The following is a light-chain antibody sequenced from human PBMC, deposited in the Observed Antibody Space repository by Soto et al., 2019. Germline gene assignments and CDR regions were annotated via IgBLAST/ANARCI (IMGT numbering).Light chain of an antibody. Sequence: QSVLTQPPSASGTPGQRVTISCSGSSSNIGSNYVYWYQQLPGTAPKLLIYRNNQRPSGVPDPFSGSKSGTSASLAISGLRSEDEADYYCAAWEDSLIGRVFGGGTKLTVL. V-gene: IGLV1-47*01. J-gene: IGLJ2*01. CDR3: AAWEDSLIGRV. CDR2: RNN. CDR1: SSNIGSNY.